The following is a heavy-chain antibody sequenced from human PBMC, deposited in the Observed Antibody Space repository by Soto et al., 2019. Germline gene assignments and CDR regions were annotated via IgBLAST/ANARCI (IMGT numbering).Heavy chain of an antibody. CDR1: GFGFTFSTSA. D-gene: IGHD3-9*01. V-gene: IGHV3-15*01. J-gene: IGHJ6*03. CDR2: IKSKTDGGTT. CDR3: TTVPVLRYFDWARYYYYYMDV. Sequence: GGSLRLSCAASGFGFTFSTSAMSWVRQAPGKGLEWVGRIKSKTDGGTTDYAAPVKGRFTISRDDSKNSLYLQMNSLKTEDTAVYYCTTVPVLRYFDWARYYYYYMDVWGKGTTVTVSS.